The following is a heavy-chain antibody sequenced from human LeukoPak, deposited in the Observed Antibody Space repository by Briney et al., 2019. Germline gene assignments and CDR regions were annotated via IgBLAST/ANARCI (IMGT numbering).Heavy chain of an antibody. Sequence: ASVKVSCKASGYTFTGYYMHWVRQAPGQGLEWMGWINPNSGGTNYAQKFQGRVTMTRDTSISTAYMELSRLRSDDTAVYYCARGAGTMVRGVIIRYWGQRTLVTVSS. D-gene: IGHD3-10*01. V-gene: IGHV1-2*02. CDR1: GYTFTGYY. J-gene: IGHJ4*02. CDR2: INPNSGGT. CDR3: ARGAGTMVRGVIIRY.